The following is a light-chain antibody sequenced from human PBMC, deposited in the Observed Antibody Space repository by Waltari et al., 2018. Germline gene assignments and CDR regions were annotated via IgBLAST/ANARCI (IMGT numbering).Light chain of an antibody. CDR2: WAS. V-gene: IGKV4-1*01. J-gene: IGKJ1*01. CDR3: QQYFDIQWT. CDR1: HPVLVTSYNKYY. Sequence: DIVSALSIVSLLVPLAATGPPNFTSSHPVLVTSYNKYYLAWYRQKAGQPPEALIYWASTRVPGVPDRFSGSGSGTEFTLTISSLQPEDVAIYYCQQYFDIQWTFGQGTKVEIK.